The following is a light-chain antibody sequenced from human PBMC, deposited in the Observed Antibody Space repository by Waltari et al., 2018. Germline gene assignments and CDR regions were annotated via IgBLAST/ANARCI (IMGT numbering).Light chain of an antibody. CDR1: NIGSKS. V-gene: IGLV3-21*01. J-gene: IGLJ2*01. CDR3: QVWDATNDHSV. Sequence: SYVLTQAPSVSVTPGETARIPCGGENIGSKSVQRYQQKPGQAPVVVISYENDRPSGIPERFSGSNSENTATLTISRVEVGDEADYYCQVWDATNDHSVFGGGTKLTVL. CDR2: YEN.